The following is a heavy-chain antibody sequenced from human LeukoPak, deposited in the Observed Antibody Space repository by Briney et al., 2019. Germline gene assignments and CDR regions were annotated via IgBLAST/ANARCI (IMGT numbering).Heavy chain of an antibody. CDR1: AFTFSSYW. V-gene: IGHV3-7*02. J-gene: IGHJ4*02. CDR3: VGGYKYGPFDY. Sequence: GGSLRLSCSASAFTFSSYWMTWVRQAPGKGLEWVATIKEDGSDKYYVDSVRGRFTISRDNAENSLYLQMNSLRAEDTAIYYCVGGYKYGPFDYWGQGTLVTVSS. D-gene: IGHD5-24*01. CDR2: IKEDGSDK.